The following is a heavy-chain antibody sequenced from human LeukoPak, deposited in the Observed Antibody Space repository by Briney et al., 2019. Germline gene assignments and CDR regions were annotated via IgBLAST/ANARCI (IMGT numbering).Heavy chain of an antibody. CDR1: GGSFSGYY. Sequence: SETLSLTCAVYGGSFSGYYWSWIRQPPGKGLEWIGEINHSGSTNYNPSLKSRVTISVDTSKNQFSLKLSSVTAADTAVYYCARRGRYYYYYMDVWGKGTTATVSS. CDR3: ARRGRYYYYYMDV. J-gene: IGHJ6*03. CDR2: INHSGST. D-gene: IGHD1-26*01. V-gene: IGHV4-34*01.